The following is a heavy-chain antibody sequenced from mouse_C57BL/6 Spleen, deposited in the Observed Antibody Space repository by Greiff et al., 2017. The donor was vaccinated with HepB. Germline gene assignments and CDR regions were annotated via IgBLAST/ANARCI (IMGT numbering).Heavy chain of an antibody. J-gene: IGHJ4*01. Sequence: DVMLVESGGGLVKPGGSLKLSCAASGFTFSDYGMHWVRQAPEKGLGWVAYISSGSSTIYYADTVKGRFTISRDHAKNTLFLQMTSLRSEDTAMYYCARNDPHAMDYWGQGTSVTVSS. CDR3: ARNDPHAMDY. CDR2: ISSGSSTI. D-gene: IGHD2-12*01. V-gene: IGHV5-17*01. CDR1: GFTFSDYG.